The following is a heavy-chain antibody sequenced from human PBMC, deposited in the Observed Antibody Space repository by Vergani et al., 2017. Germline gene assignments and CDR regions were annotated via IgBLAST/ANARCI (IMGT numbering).Heavy chain of an antibody. CDR1: GFDFTNSA. Sequence: EVQLVESGGGIVKPGGSLRISCATSGFDFTNSAMSWIRPAPGRGLQWVSSITRCITSIYSADSVKGRFTITRDDVKKSLLLRMNNLKVDDTAIYYCARTRSPIAMIRQLEQWGQGTLVTVSS. CDR3: ARTRSPIAMIRQLEQ. CDR2: ITRCITSI. J-gene: IGHJ4*02. V-gene: IGHV3-21*01. D-gene: IGHD1-1*01.